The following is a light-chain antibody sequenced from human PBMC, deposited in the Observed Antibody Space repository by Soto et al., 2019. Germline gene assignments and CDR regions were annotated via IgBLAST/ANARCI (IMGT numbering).Light chain of an antibody. CDR3: PSYDSSLSCYV. J-gene: IGLJ1*01. CDR1: SSNIGAGYD. Sequence: QSVLTQPPSVSGAPGQRVTISCTGSSSNIGAGYDVHWYQQLPGSAPKLLFYGNSNRPSGVPDRFSGAKSGTSASLAIPGLQAEDEADYYRPSYDSSLSCYVFGTGTKVTVL. CDR2: GNS. V-gene: IGLV1-40*01.